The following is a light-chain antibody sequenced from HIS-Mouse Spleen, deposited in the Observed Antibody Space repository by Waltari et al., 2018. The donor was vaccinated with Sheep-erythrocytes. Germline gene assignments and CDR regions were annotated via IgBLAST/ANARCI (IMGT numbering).Light chain of an antibody. Sequence: QSALTQPRSVSGSPGQSVTISCTGTSSDVGGYNYVSWYQQHQGKAPKLMIYDVSKRPPGVPDRFSRSKSGNTASLTISGLQAEDEADYYCCSYAGSYNHVFATGTKVTVL. CDR1: SSDVGGYNY. CDR3: CSYAGSYNHV. V-gene: IGLV2-11*01. J-gene: IGLJ1*01. CDR2: DVS.